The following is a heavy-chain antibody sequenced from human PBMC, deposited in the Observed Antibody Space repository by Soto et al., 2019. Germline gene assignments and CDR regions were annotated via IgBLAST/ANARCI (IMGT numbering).Heavy chain of an antibody. Sequence: PSETLSLTCTVSGGSISSYYWSWIRQPPGKGLEWIGYIYYSGSTNYNPSLKSRVTISVDTSKNKYSLKQISVTAAVTAVYYFARRGPYYYGSVSYYKGDAFDIWGQGTMVTVS. J-gene: IGHJ3*02. CDR3: ARRGPYYYGSVSYYKGDAFDI. CDR1: GGSISSYY. V-gene: IGHV4-59*08. D-gene: IGHD3-10*01. CDR2: IYYSGST.